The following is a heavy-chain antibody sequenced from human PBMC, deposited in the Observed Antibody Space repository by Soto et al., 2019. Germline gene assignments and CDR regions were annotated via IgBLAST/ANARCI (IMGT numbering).Heavy chain of an antibody. D-gene: IGHD6-25*01. J-gene: IGHJ4*02. CDR1: GFTFSSYA. CDR3: VKDPCAFDSSGILDY. Sequence: PGGSLRLSCSASGFTFSSYAMHWVRQAPGKGLEYVSAISSNGGSTYYADSVKGRFTISRDNSKNTLYLQMSSLRAEDTAVYYCVKDPCAFDSSGILDYWGQGTLVTVSS. V-gene: IGHV3-64D*08. CDR2: ISSNGGST.